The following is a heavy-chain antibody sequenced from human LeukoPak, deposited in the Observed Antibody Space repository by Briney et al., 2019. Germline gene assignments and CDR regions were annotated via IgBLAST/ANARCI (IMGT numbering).Heavy chain of an antibody. CDR1: GFTFSSYA. CDR2: ISGSGGST. V-gene: IGHV3-23*01. J-gene: IGHJ4*02. CDR3: AKEMGDRYSSGWYIFDY. D-gene: IGHD6-19*01. Sequence: PGGSLRLSCAASGFTFSSYAMSWVRQAPGKGLEWVSAISGSGGSTYYADSVKGRFTISRDNSKNTLYLQMNSLRAEDTAVYYCAKEMGDRYSSGWYIFDYWGQGTLVTVSS.